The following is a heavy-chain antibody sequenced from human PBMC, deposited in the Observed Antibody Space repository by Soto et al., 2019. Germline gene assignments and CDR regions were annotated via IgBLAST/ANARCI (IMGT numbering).Heavy chain of an antibody. V-gene: IGHV4-31*03. CDR1: GGSITSSGYY. J-gene: IGHJ4*02. CDR3: ASGGGSTKVDY. D-gene: IGHD2-2*01. Sequence: QVQLQESGPGLVKPSQTLSLTCTVSGGSITSSGYYWSRIRQHPGEGLEWIGFTSNSGSTSYNPSPKNRDTIPGGASSTPFSSNITSVIAADTAVSYCASGGGSTKVDYWGQGTLVTVSP. CDR2: TSNSGST.